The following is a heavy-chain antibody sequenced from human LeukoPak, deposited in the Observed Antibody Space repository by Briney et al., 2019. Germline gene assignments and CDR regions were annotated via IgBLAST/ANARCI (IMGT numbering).Heavy chain of an antibody. CDR2: IYTSGST. CDR3: VRHQAGYFFFDY. CDR1: GGSISSHY. V-gene: IGHV4-4*09. J-gene: IGHJ4*02. D-gene: IGHD3-3*01. Sequence: SETLSLTCTVSGGSISSHYWSWIRQPPGKGLEWIGYIYTSGSTNYNPSLKSRVTISVDTSKNQFSLKLSSVTAADTAVYYCVRHQAGYFFFDYWGQGTLVTVSS.